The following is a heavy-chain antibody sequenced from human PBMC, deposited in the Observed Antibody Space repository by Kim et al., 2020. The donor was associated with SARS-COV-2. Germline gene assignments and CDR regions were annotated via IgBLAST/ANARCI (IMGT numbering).Heavy chain of an antibody. CDR1: GYSFATYW. CDR2: IYPGDADT. D-gene: IGHD6-13*01. J-gene: IGHJ6*02. CDR3: ARQPEQQLFTRYYYYGMDI. Sequence: GESLKISCKGSGYSFATYWIVWVRQMPGKGLEWMGSIYPGDADTRYSPSFQGQVTMSADESTNTAYLQWSSLKASDTAMYYCARQPEQQLFTRYYYYGMDIGGQGTTVTVSS. V-gene: IGHV5-51*01.